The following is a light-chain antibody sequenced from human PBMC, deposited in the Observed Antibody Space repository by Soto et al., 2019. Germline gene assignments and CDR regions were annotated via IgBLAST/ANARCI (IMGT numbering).Light chain of an antibody. J-gene: IGKJ4*01. Sequence: EIVLTQSPATLSLSPGERATLPCRASPSVSTSLAWYQQRPGQAPRLLIYDVSNRAAGVPARFSGSGSGTDFTLTISNLEPEDFAIYYCQERSNWPRLTFGGGTTVEIK. CDR2: DVS. V-gene: IGKV3-11*01. CDR3: QERSNWPRLT. CDR1: PSVSTS.